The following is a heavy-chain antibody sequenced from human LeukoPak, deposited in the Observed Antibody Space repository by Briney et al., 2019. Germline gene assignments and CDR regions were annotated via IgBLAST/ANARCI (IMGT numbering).Heavy chain of an antibody. J-gene: IGHJ6*03. CDR2: VSYTGRT. D-gene: IGHD4-11*01. CDR3: AREHGSWSYRYYFFMDV. V-gene: IGHV4-59*01. Sequence: PSETLSLTCSVSGDSISTYYWSWIRQAPGKGLEWIGHVSYTGRTNYNPSLKSRATISLGTSKSHFSLTLNSMTPADTAIYYCAREHGSWSYRYYFFMDVWGKGTTVTVSS. CDR1: GDSISTYY.